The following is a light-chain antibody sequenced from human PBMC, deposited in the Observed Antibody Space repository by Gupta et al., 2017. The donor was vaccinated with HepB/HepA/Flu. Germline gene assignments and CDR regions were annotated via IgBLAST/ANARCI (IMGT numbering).Light chain of an antibody. V-gene: IGLV1-44*01. Sequence: QSVLTQPPSASGTPGQRVTISCSGSSSNIGSNTVNWYQQLPGTAPKLLIYSNNQRPSGGPDRFSGSKSGTSASLAISGLQSEEEADYYCAAWDDSRNGEVVFGGGTKLTVL. J-gene: IGLJ2*01. CDR3: AAWDDSRNGEVV. CDR2: SNN. CDR1: SSNIGSNT.